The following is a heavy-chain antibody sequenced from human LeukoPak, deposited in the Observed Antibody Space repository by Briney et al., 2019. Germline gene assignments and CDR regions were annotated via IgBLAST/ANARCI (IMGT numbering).Heavy chain of an antibody. V-gene: IGHV4-4*09. D-gene: IGHD6-19*01. J-gene: IGHJ4*02. CDR1: GGSISSYY. CDR3: ARIRSGWYEADY. Sequence: PSETLSLTCTVSGGSISSYYWSWIRQPPGKGLEWIGYIYTSGSTNYNPSLKSRVTISVDTSKNQFSLKLSSVTAADTAVYYCARIRSGWYEADYWGQGTLVTVSS. CDR2: IYTSGST.